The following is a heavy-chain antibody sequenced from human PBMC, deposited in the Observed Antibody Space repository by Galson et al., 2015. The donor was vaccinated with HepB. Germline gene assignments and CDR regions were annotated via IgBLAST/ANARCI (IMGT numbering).Heavy chain of an antibody. J-gene: IGHJ3*02. Sequence: SVKVSCKVSGYTLTELSMHWVRQAPGKGLEWMGGFDPEDGETIYAQKFQGRVTMTEDTSTDTAYMELSSLRSEDTAVYYCATPKTWNDYGDSLVAFDIWGQGTMVTVSS. CDR2: FDPEDGET. CDR3: ATPKTWNDYGDSLVAFDI. CDR1: GYTLTELS. D-gene: IGHD4-17*01. V-gene: IGHV1-24*01.